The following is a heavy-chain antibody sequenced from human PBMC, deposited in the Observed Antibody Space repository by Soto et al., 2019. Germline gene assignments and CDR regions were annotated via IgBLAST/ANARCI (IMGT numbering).Heavy chain of an antibody. CDR3: ARGPYYDILTGYDYFDY. CDR1: GGSISSGGYY. Sequence: SETLSLTCTVSGGSISSGGYYWSWIRQHPGKGLEWIGYIYYSGSTYYNPSLKSRVTISVDTSKNQFSLKLSSVTAADTAVYYCARGPYYDILTGYDYFDYWGPGTLVTVSS. CDR2: IYYSGST. V-gene: IGHV4-31*03. D-gene: IGHD3-9*01. J-gene: IGHJ4*02.